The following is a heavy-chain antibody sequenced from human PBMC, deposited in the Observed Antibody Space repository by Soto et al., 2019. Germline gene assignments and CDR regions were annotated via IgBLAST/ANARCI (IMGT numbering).Heavy chain of an antibody. Sequence: GGSLRLSCAASGFTFSSYSMNWVRQAPGKGLEWVSSISSSSSYIYYADSVKGRFTISRDNAKNSLYLQMNSLRAEDTAVYYCARGGSLVRGVEPTLPYNWFDPWGQGTLVTVS. CDR1: GFTFSSYS. D-gene: IGHD3-10*01. CDR3: ARGGSLVRGVEPTLPYNWFDP. CDR2: ISSSSSYI. J-gene: IGHJ5*02. V-gene: IGHV3-21*01.